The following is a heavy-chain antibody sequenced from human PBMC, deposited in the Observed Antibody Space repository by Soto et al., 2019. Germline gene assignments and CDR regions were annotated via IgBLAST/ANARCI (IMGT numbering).Heavy chain of an antibody. CDR1: GGSFSGYY. CDR3: ARGPISSSWPYYCYYGMDV. CDR2: INHGGST. D-gene: IGHD6-13*01. J-gene: IGHJ6*02. Sequence: SETLSLTCAVYGGSFSGYYWSWIRQPPAKGLEWIGEINHGGSTNYNPSLKSRVTISVDTSKNQFSLKLSSVTAADTAVYYCARGPISSSWPYYCYYGMDVWGQGTTVTVSS. V-gene: IGHV4-34*01.